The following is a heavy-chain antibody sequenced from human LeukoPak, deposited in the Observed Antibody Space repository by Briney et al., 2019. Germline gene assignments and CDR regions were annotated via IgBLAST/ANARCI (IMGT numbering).Heavy chain of an antibody. D-gene: IGHD3-3*01. J-gene: IGHJ5*02. CDR3: ARGLEWLTRRHTWFDP. CDR1: SYTFTNYA. V-gene: IGHV1-18*01. Sequence: ASVKVSCKASSYTFTNYAFTWVRQAPGQGLEWMGWISAYNGNTNFAQKLQGRVTMTTDTSTSTAYMELRSLRSDDTAVYYCARGLEWLTRRHTWFDPWGQGTLVTVSS. CDR2: ISAYNGNT.